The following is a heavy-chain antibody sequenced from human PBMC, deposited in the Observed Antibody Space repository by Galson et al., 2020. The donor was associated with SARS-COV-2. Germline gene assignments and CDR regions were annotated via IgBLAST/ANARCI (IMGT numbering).Heavy chain of an antibody. CDR3: ARAFEFFQY. CDR1: GYTFSHSD. Sequence: ASVKVSCKASGYTFSHSDITWVRQAPGQGLEWMGRISVYNDRTNYAEKFQDRIIMTTDRDTSIAYMELKSLTSDDTAVYYCARAFEFFQYWGQGTLVSVSS. CDR2: ISVYNDRT. D-gene: IGHD3-10*01. V-gene: IGHV1-18*01. J-gene: IGHJ1*01.